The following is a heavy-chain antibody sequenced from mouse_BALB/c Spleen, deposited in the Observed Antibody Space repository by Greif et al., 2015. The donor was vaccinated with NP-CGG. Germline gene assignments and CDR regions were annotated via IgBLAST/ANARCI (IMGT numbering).Heavy chain of an antibody. Sequence: VQLQQSGPELVKPGASVKISCKASGYAFSSSWMNWVKQRPGQGLEWIGRIYPGDGDTNYNGKFKGKATLTADKSSSTAYMQLSSLTSVDSAVYFWARGGDYDFFYYFDYWGQGTTLTVSS. J-gene: IGHJ2*01. CDR1: GYAFSSSW. CDR3: ARGGDYDFFYYFDY. D-gene: IGHD2-4*01. CDR2: IYPGDGDT. V-gene: IGHV1-82*01.